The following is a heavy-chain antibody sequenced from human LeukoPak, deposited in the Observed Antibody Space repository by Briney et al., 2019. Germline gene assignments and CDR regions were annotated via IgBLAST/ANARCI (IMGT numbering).Heavy chain of an antibody. D-gene: IGHD4-17*01. CDR1: GFTFSSYA. J-gene: IGHJ3*02. Sequence: SGGSLRLSCAASGFTFSSYAMSWVRQAPGKGLEWVSAISGSGGSTYYADSVKGRFTISRDNSKNTLYLQMNSLRAEDTAVYYCAKVPTTIERGDYDDAFDIWGQGTMVTVSS. CDR2: ISGSGGST. V-gene: IGHV3-23*01. CDR3: AKVPTTIERGDYDDAFDI.